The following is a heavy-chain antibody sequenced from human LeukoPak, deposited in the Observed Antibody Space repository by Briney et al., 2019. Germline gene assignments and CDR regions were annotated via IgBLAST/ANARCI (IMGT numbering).Heavy chain of an antibody. CDR1: GGSISSGDYY. V-gene: IGHV4-30-4*01. CDR2: IYYSGST. J-gene: IGHJ3*02. Sequence: SETLSLTCTVSGGSISSGDYYWSWIRQPPGKGLEWNGYIYYSGSTYYNPSLKSRVTISVDTSKNQFSLKLSSVTAADTAVYYCARDHYDSSGSLSAFDIWGQGTMVTVSS. D-gene: IGHD3-22*01. CDR3: ARDHYDSSGSLSAFDI.